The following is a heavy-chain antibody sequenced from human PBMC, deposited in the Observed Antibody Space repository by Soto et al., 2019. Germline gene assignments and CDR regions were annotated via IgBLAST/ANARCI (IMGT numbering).Heavy chain of an antibody. CDR2: IWYDGSNK. D-gene: IGHD2-21*01. Sequence: PGGSLRLSCAASGFTFSSYGMHWVRQAPGKGLEWVAVIWYDGSNKYYADSVKGRFTISRDNSKNTLYLQMNSLRAEDTAVYYCARVAPYGGNLHLSHYYGMDVWGQGTTVTVSS. J-gene: IGHJ6*02. CDR1: GFTFSSYG. CDR3: ARVAPYGGNLHLSHYYGMDV. V-gene: IGHV3-33*01.